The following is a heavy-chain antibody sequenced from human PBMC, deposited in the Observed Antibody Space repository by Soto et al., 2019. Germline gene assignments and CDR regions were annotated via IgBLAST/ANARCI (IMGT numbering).Heavy chain of an antibody. V-gene: IGHV4-34*01. CDR2: INHSGST. Sequence: QVQLQQWGAGLLKPSETLSLTCAVYGGSFSSYYWSWIRQPPGKGLEWIGEINHSGSTNYNPSLKSRVTISVDTAKNHFSLKLRSVTAADTAVYYCARGLYYYGSGRYFDYWGQGTLVTVSS. J-gene: IGHJ4*02. D-gene: IGHD3-10*01. CDR1: GGSFSSYY. CDR3: ARGLYYYGSGRYFDY.